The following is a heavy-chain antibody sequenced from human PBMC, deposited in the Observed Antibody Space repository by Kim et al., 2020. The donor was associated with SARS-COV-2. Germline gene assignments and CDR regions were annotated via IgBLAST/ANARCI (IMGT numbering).Heavy chain of an antibody. J-gene: IGHJ6*02. V-gene: IGHV3-21*01. CDR1: GFTFSSYS. CDR2: ISSSSSYI. Sequence: GGSLRLSCAASGFTFSSYSMNWVRQAPGKGLEWVSSISSSSSYIYYADSVKGRFTISRDNAKNSLYLQMNSLRAEDTAVYYCARDQLLWFGESSRGYGMDVWGQGTTVTVSS. CDR3: ARDQLLWFGESSRGYGMDV. D-gene: IGHD3-10*01.